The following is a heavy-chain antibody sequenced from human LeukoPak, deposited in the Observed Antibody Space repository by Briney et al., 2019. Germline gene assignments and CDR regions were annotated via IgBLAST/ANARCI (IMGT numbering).Heavy chain of an antibody. Sequence: PSETLSLTCTVSGGSISSYYWSWIRQPAGKGLEWIGRIYTSGSTNYNPSLKSRVTMSVDTSKNQFSLKLSSVTAADTAVYYCASALGEQWQDDAFDIWGQGTMVTVSS. D-gene: IGHD6-19*01. CDR1: GGSISSYY. J-gene: IGHJ3*02. CDR2: IYTSGST. V-gene: IGHV4-4*07. CDR3: ASALGEQWQDDAFDI.